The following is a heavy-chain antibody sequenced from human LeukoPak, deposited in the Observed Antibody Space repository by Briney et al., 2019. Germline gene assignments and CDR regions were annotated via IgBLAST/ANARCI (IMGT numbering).Heavy chain of an antibody. Sequence: GGSLRLSCAASGFTFSSYGMHWVRQAPGKGLEWVAVISYDGNNKYYADSVKGRFTISRDNSKNTLYLQMNSLRAEDTAVYYCARDPDSPDRDRGYVWGSYSAFDIWGQGTMVTVSS. D-gene: IGHD3-16*01. J-gene: IGHJ3*02. CDR1: GFTFSSYG. CDR2: ISYDGNNK. CDR3: ARDPDSPDRDRGYVWGSYSAFDI. V-gene: IGHV3-30*03.